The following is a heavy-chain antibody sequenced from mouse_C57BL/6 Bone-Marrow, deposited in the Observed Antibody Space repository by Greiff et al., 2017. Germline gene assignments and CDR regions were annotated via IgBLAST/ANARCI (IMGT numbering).Heavy chain of an antibody. V-gene: IGHV5-6*02. Sequence: EVKLVESGGDLVKPGGSLKLSCAASGFTFSSYGMSWVRQTPDKRLEWVATISSGGSYTYYPDSVKGRFTISRDNAKNTLYLQMSSLKSEDTAMYYCARRYCSSYWYFDVWGTGTTVTVSS. D-gene: IGHD1-1*01. J-gene: IGHJ1*03. CDR2: ISSGGSYT. CDR1: GFTFSSYG. CDR3: ARRYCSSYWYFDV.